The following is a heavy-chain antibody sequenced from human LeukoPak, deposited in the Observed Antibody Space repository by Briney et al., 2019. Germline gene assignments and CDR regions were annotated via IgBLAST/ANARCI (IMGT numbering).Heavy chain of an antibody. D-gene: IGHD6-13*01. V-gene: IGHV4-59*01. J-gene: IGHJ6*02. CDR2: IYYSGST. CDR3: AGYSSRGMDV. Sequence: SETLSLTCTVSGGSISSYYWSWIRQPPGKGLEWIGYIYYSGSTNYNPSLKSRVTISVDTSKNQFSLKLSSVAAADTAVYYCAGYSSRGMDVWGQGTTVTVSS. CDR1: GGSISSYY.